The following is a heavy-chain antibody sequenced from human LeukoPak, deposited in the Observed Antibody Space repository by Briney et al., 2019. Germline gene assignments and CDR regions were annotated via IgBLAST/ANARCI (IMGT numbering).Heavy chain of an antibody. CDR3: ARHPRAYTVTTAYIDS. D-gene: IGHD4-11*01. CDR2: IYYSGTT. CDR1: GDSITNNAYY. J-gene: IGHJ4*02. V-gene: IGHV4-39*01. Sequence: SETLSLTCTVSGDSITNNAYYWGWIRQPPGRGLEWIGAIYYSGTTYYNPSLKSRVTLSIDPSKNGFSLKVNFVTAADTAVYYCARHPRAYTVTTAYIDSWGQGTLVTVSS.